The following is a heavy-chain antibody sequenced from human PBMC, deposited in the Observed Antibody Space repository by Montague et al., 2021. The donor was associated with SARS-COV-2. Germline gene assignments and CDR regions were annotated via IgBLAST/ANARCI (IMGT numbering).Heavy chain of an antibody. J-gene: IGHJ4*02. CDR1: GDSVSRTSAA. CDR3: ARAYCSSTSCYPIDY. V-gene: IGHV6-1*01. Sequence: CAISGDSVSRTSAAWNWIRQSPSRGLEWLGRTYFTSKWSSEYALSVKSRLIISPDTSKNQFSLRLMSVTPDDTAVYYCARAYCSSTSCYPIDYWSQGTLVTVSS. CDR2: TYFTSKWSS. D-gene: IGHD2-2*01.